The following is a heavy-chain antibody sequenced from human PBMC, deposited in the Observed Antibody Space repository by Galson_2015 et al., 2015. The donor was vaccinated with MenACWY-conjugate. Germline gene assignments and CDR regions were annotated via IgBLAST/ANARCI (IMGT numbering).Heavy chain of an antibody. Sequence: SLRLSCAASGFTFSSYGMHWVRQAPGKGLEWVAFIRYDGSNKYYADSVKGRFTISRDNSKNTLYLQMNSLRAEDTAVYYCAREGKLGIAANGAAFDIWGQGTMVTVSS. CDR3: AREGKLGIAANGAAFDI. CDR1: GFTFSSYG. J-gene: IGHJ3*02. V-gene: IGHV3-30*02. CDR2: IRYDGSNK. D-gene: IGHD6-13*01.